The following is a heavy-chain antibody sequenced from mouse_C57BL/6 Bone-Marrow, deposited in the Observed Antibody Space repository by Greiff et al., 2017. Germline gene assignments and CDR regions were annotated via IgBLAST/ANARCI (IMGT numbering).Heavy chain of an antibody. J-gene: IGHJ3*01. V-gene: IGHV1-80*01. Sequence: QVQVQQSGAELVKPGASVKISCKASGYAFSSYWMNWVKQRPGKGLEWIGQIYPGDGDTNYNGKFKGKATLTADKSSSTAYMQLSSLTSEDSAVYFCARMGSNYVAWFAYWGQGTLVTVSA. CDR2: IYPGDGDT. D-gene: IGHD2-5*01. CDR1: GYAFSSYW. CDR3: ARMGSNYVAWFAY.